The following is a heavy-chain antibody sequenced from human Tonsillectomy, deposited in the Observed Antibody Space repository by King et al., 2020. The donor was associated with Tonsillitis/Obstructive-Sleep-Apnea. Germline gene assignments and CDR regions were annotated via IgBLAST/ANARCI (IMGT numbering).Heavy chain of an antibody. CDR1: GGSISSGGYY. CDR3: ARGGWNWNDEWNYYYGMDV. J-gene: IGHJ6*02. CDR2: IYYSGST. Sequence: QVQLQESGPGLVKPSQTLSLTCTVSGGSISSGGYYWSWIRQHPGKGLEWIGYIYYSGSTYYNPSLKSRVTISVDTSKNQFSLKLSSVTAADTAVYYCARGGWNWNDEWNYYYGMDVWGQGTTVTVSS. D-gene: IGHD1-1*01. V-gene: IGHV4-31*03.